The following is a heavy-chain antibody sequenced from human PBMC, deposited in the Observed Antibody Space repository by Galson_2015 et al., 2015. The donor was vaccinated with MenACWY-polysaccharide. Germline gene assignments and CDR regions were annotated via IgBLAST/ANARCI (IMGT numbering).Heavy chain of an antibody. Sequence: TLSLTCTVSGASITSGGYFWSWIRQHPGKGLEWIASISFDGGTYYNPSLKSRVTMSLDTPKNQFSLQLNSVTAADTAVYYCARGGRAVSNRSWFDPWGQGTLVTVSS. CDR3: ARGGRAVSNRSWFDP. CDR1: GASITSGGYF. D-gene: IGHD3-16*01. J-gene: IGHJ5*02. CDR2: ISFDGGT. V-gene: IGHV4-31*03.